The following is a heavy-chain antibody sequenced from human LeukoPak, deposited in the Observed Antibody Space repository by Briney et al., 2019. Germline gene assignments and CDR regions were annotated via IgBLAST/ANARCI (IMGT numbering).Heavy chain of an antibody. CDR1: GYTFTGYY. Sequence: ASVKVSCKASGYTFTGYYMHWVRQAPGQGLAWMGWINPNNGGTNYAQKFQGRVTMTRDTSISTAYMELSRLRSDDTAVYYRARSPLYDSSGYSLYYWGQGTLVTVSS. J-gene: IGHJ4*02. CDR3: ARSPLYDSSGYSLYY. V-gene: IGHV1-2*02. CDR2: INPNNGGT. D-gene: IGHD3-22*01.